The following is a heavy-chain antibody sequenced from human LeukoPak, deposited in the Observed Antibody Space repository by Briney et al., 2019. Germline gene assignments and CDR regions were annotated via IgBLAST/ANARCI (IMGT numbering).Heavy chain of an antibody. Sequence: SETLSLTCTVSGGSISSGGYYWSWIRQPPGKGLEWIGYIYHSGSTYYNPSLKSRVTISVDRSKNQFSLKLSSVTAADTAVYYCARRTPMVRGGNWFDPWGQGTLVTVSS. V-gene: IGHV4-30-2*01. CDR1: GGSISSGGYY. CDR2: IYHSGST. D-gene: IGHD3-10*01. J-gene: IGHJ5*02. CDR3: ARRTPMVRGGNWFDP.